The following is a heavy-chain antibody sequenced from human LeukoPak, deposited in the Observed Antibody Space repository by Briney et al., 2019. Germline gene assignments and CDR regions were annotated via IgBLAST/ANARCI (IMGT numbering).Heavy chain of an antibody. D-gene: IGHD3-10*01. J-gene: IGHJ4*02. CDR2: IYYSGST. CDR1: GGSISSSSYY. CDR3: SVWFGEGPGDY. Sequence: SETLSLTCTVPGGSISSSSYYWGWIRQPPGKGLEWIGSIYYSGSTYYNPSLKSRVTISVDTSKNQFSLKLSSVTAADTAVYYCSVWFGEGPGDYWGQGTLVTVSS. V-gene: IGHV4-39*07.